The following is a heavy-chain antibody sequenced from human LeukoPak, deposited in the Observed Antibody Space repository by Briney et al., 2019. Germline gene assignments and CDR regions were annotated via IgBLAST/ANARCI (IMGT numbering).Heavy chain of an antibody. CDR1: GGSITSYY. J-gene: IGHJ4*02. Sequence: ETLSLTCAVSGGSITSYYWNWIRQPPGKELDGIGYIHHTGKNWYNPPLQSRVTLSVDTSKSEFSLRLNSVTAADTAVYYCAKWHEKLLAFDSWGQGTLVTVSS. D-gene: IGHD1-7*01. CDR3: AKWHEKLLAFDS. V-gene: IGHV4-59*01. CDR2: IHHTGKN.